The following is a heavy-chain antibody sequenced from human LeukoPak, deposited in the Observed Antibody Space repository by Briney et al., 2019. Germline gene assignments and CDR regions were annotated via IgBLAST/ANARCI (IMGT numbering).Heavy chain of an antibody. CDR1: GFTFSSYA. CDR2: ISYDGSNK. D-gene: IGHD1-26*01. V-gene: IGHV3-30-3*01. CDR3: AKDSDSGSYYYFDY. J-gene: IGHJ4*02. Sequence: GRSLRLSCAASGFTFSSYAMHWVRQAPGKGLEWVAVISYDGSNKYYADSVKGRFTISRDNSKNTLYLQMNSLRAEDTAVYYCAKDSDSGSYYYFDYWGQGTLVTVSS.